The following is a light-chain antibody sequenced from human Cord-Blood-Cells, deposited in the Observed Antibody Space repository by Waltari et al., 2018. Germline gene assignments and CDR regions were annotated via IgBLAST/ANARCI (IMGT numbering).Light chain of an antibody. V-gene: IGKV3-15*01. CDR2: GAS. CDR3: QQYNNWPPYT. J-gene: IGKJ2*01. CDR1: QSVSSN. Sequence: EIVMTQSPATLSVSPGERATLSCRASQSVSSNIAWYQQKPGQAPRLLIYGASTRATGSAARFSGSASGTEVTLTITRLQSGDFAVYYCQQYNNWPPYTFGQGTKLEIK.